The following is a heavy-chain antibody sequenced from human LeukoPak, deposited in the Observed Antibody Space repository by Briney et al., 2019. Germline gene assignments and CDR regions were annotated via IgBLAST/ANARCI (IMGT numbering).Heavy chain of an antibody. D-gene: IGHD6-13*01. CDR2: IIPIFGTA. CDR1: GGTFSSYA. V-gene: IGHV1-69*13. Sequence: ASVKVSCKASGGTFSSYAISWVRQAPGQGLEWMGGIIPIFGTANYAQKFQGRVTITADESTSTAYMELSSLRSEDTAVYYCARRQQQLVEGGYNWFDPWGQGTLVTVSS. CDR3: ARRQQQLVEGGYNWFDP. J-gene: IGHJ5*02.